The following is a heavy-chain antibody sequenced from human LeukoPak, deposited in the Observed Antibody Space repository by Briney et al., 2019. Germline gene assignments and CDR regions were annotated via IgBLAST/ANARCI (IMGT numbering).Heavy chain of an antibody. J-gene: IGHJ4*02. Sequence: GGSLRLSCAASGFTFSSYAMSWVRQAPGKGLEWVSAISGSGGSTYYADSVKGRFTISRDNSKNTLYLQMNSLRAEDTAVYYCEKEDAYDILTGSRCFDYWGQGTLVTVSS. D-gene: IGHD3-9*01. V-gene: IGHV3-23*01. CDR3: EKEDAYDILTGSRCFDY. CDR1: GFTFSSYA. CDR2: ISGSGGST.